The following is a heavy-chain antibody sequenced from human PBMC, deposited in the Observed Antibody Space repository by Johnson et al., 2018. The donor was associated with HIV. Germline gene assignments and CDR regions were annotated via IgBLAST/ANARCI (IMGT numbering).Heavy chain of an antibody. J-gene: IGHJ3*02. CDR2: ITWNGGST. V-gene: IGHV3-20*04. CDR3: ARDRVITFGGVIGRGAFDI. D-gene: IGHD3-16*02. Sequence: MLLVESGGGVVQPGRSLRLSCAASGFTFDDYGMSWVRQAPGKGLEWVSGITWNGGSTGYADSVKGRFTISRDNSKNTLYLQMNSLRAEDTAVYYCARDRVITFGGVIGRGAFDIWGQGTMVTVSS. CDR1: GFTFDDYG.